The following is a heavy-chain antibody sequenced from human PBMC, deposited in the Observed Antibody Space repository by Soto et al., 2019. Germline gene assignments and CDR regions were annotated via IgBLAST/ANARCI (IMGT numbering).Heavy chain of an antibody. J-gene: IGHJ6*02. CDR2: IIPIFGTA. V-gene: IGHV1-69*01. CDR3: ASLCSCGSCYPRPPYYYYYGMDV. CDR1: GGTFSSYA. D-gene: IGHD2-15*01. Sequence: QVQLVQSGAEVKKPGSSVKVSCKASGGTFSSYAISWVRQAPGQGLEWMGGIIPIFGTANYAQKFQGRVTITADESTSTAYMELSSLRSEDTAVYYCASLCSCGSCYPRPPYYYYYGMDVWGQGTTVTVSS.